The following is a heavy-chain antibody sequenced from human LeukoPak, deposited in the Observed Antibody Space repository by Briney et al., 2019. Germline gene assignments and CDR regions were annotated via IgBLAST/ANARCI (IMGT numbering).Heavy chain of an antibody. J-gene: IGHJ4*02. CDR1: GFRFSNHA. CDR2: IWSDGSER. Sequence: PGGSLRLSCATSGFRFSNHAMHWVRQAPGKGLEWVAVIWSDGSERYYADSVKGRFAISRDDSQKMVYLQMNSLRPEDTAVYYCVKDVQRGFDSLDHWGQGTLVAVSS. V-gene: IGHV3-33*06. D-gene: IGHD2-21*01. CDR3: VKDVQRGFDSLDH.